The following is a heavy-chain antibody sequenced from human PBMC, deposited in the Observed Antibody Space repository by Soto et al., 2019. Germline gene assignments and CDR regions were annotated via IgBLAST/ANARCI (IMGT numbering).Heavy chain of an antibody. D-gene: IGHD6-19*01. J-gene: IGHJ5*02. Sequence: PSETLSLTCAVSGGSISSGGYSWSWIRQPPGKGLEWIGYIYHSGSTYYNPSLKSRVTISVDTSKNQFSLKLSSVTAADTAVYYWVKWLDPWGQGTLVTVSS. CDR2: IYHSGST. CDR1: GGSISSGGYS. V-gene: IGHV4-30-2*01. CDR3: VKWLDP.